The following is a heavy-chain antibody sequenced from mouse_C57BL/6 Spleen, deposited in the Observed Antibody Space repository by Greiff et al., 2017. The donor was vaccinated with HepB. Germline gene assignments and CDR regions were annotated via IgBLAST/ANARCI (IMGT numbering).Heavy chain of an antibody. V-gene: IGHV1-81*01. Sequence: QVQLKESGAELARPGASVKLSCKASGYTFTSYGISWVKQRTGQGLEWIGEIYPRSGNTYYNEKFKGKATLTADKSSSTAYMELRSLTSEDSAVYFCARPTYDYDGFAYWGQGTLVTVSA. CDR1: GYTFTSYG. D-gene: IGHD2-4*01. CDR2: IYPRSGNT. CDR3: ARPTYDYDGFAY. J-gene: IGHJ3*01.